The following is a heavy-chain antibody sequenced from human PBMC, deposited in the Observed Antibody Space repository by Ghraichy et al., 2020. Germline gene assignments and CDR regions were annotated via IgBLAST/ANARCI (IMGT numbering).Heavy chain of an antibody. CDR2: IYPGDSDT. CDR1: GYSFTSYW. Sequence: GESLNISCKGSGYSFTSYWIGWVRQMPGKGLEWMGIIYPGDSDTRYSPSFQGQVTISADKSISTAYLQWSSLKASDTAMYYCARPYLAVAGLGYGENAFDIWGQGTMVTVSS. V-gene: IGHV5-51*01. D-gene: IGHD6-19*01. J-gene: IGHJ3*02. CDR3: ARPYLAVAGLGYGENAFDI.